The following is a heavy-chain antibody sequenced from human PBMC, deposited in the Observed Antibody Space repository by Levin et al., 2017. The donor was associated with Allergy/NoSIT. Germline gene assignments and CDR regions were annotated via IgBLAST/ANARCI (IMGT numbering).Heavy chain of an antibody. J-gene: IGHJ3*02. V-gene: IGHV1-18*01. D-gene: IGHD3-10*01. CDR2: ISAYNGNT. CDR1: GYTFTSYG. Sequence: RASVKVSCKASGYTFTSYGISWVRQAPGQGLEWMGWISAYNGNTNYAQKLQGRVTMTTDTSTSTAYMELRSLRSDDTAVYYCARDRARVRGVIMFSTPDDAFDIWGQGTMVTVSS. CDR3: ARDRARVRGVIMFSTPDDAFDI.